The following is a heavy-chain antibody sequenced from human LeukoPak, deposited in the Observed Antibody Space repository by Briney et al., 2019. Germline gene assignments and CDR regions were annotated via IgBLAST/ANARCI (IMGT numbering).Heavy chain of an antibody. D-gene: IGHD2-21*01. Sequence: GGSLRLSCAASGFTFSSYWMHWVRQAPGKGLVWVSRINSDGSSTSYADSVKGRFTISRDNAKNTLYLQMNSLRAEDTAVYYCARALCGGDCYKNPYYFDYWGQGTLVTASS. V-gene: IGHV3-74*01. CDR3: ARALCGGDCYKNPYYFDY. J-gene: IGHJ4*02. CDR1: GFTFSSYW. CDR2: INSDGSST.